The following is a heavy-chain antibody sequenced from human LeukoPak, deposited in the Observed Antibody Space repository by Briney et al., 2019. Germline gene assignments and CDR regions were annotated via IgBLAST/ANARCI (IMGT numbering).Heavy chain of an antibody. Sequence: GGSLRLSCAASGFIFSSYGMNWVRQAPGKGLERVSYISSSGSTIYYADSVKGRFTISRDNAKNSLYLQMNSLRAEDTAVYYCARDDVDTAMVGWGQGTLVTVSS. D-gene: IGHD5-18*01. CDR3: ARDDVDTAMVG. V-gene: IGHV3-48*03. CDR2: ISSSGSTI. CDR1: GFIFSSYG. J-gene: IGHJ4*02.